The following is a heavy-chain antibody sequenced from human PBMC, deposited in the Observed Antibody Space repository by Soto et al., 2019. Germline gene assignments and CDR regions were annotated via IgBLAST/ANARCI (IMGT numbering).Heavy chain of an antibody. D-gene: IGHD1-7*01. CDR2: IYYSGST. J-gene: IGHJ3*02. Sequence: SETLSLTCTVYGGYVSSGSYYWSWIRQPPGKGLEWIGYIYYSGSTNYNASLKSRVTISVATSKNQFSLKLSSVTAADTAVYYCARGSIDDWNYAFDIWGEGTMVTVSS. CDR3: ARGSIDDWNYAFDI. CDR1: GGYVSSGSYY. V-gene: IGHV4-61*01.